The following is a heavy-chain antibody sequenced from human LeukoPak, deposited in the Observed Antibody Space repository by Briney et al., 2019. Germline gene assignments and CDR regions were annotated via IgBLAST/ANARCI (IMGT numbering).Heavy chain of an antibody. CDR1: GSTFSRYW. CDR3: GRDVSRGAGGAFDI. CDR2: IKQDGSEK. Sequence: GGSLRLSCAASGSTFSRYWMSWARQAPGKGLEWVANIKQDGSEKYYVDSVKGRFTISRDNAKNSLYLQTNSLRAEDTAVYYCGRDVSRGAGGAFDIWGQGTMVTVSS. V-gene: IGHV3-7*01. D-gene: IGHD2-8*02. J-gene: IGHJ3*02.